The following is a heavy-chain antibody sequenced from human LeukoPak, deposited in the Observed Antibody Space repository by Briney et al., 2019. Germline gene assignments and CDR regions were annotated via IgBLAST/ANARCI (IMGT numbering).Heavy chain of an antibody. J-gene: IGHJ4*02. CDR2: INQYGNEK. CDR3: ATGTEMDRGVIINGHLDY. Sequence: GGSLRLLCTASGLIFSPYCMNWARQARGKGREGVANINQYGNEKYYVDSVKGGFTISIDNGKNSLYLEMNRLRAEDTAVYYCATGTEMDRGVIINGHLDYWGQGTLVTASS. CDR1: GLIFSPYC. D-gene: IGHD3-10*01. V-gene: IGHV3-7*01.